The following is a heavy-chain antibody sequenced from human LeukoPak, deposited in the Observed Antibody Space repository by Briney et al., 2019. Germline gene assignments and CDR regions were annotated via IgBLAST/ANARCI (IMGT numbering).Heavy chain of an antibody. Sequence: PGGSLRLSCAASGFTFSSYAMSWVRQAPARGLEWVSSLRGDGETFYADSVKGRFTISRDNAKNSLYLQMNSLRAEDTAVYYCARVQNRDYDFWSGYWATYYYYYYMDVWGKGTTVTVSS. CDR2: LRGDGET. CDR3: ARVQNRDYDFWSGYWATYYYYYYMDV. D-gene: IGHD3-3*01. V-gene: IGHV3-21*01. CDR1: GFTFSSYA. J-gene: IGHJ6*03.